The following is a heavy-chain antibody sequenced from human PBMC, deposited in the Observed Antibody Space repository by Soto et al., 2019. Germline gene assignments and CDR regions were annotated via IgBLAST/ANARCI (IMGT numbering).Heavy chain of an antibody. CDR1: GGSISSGGYY. J-gene: IGHJ4*02. D-gene: IGHD5-18*01. V-gene: IGHV4-31*03. Sequence: PSETLSLTCTVSGGSISSGGYYWNWIRQHPGKGLEWIGYIYYSGSTYYNPSLKSRVTISVDTSKNQFSLKLSSVTAADTAVYYCARVGPTYGYIDYWGQGTLVTVSS. CDR2: IYYSGST. CDR3: ARVGPTYGYIDY.